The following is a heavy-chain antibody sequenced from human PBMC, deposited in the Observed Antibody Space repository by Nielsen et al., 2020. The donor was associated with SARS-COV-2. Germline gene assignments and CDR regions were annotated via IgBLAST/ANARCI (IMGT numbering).Heavy chain of an antibody. CDR3: ARDFTRAARYSGYPAAFDI. Sequence: GSLKISCAASGFTFSSYSMNWVRQAPGKGLEWVSYISSSSSTIYYADSVKGRFTISRDNAKNSLYLQMNSLRAEDTAVYYCARDFTRAARYSGYPAAFDIWGQGTMVTVSS. V-gene: IGHV3-48*01. CDR2: ISSSSSTI. CDR1: GFTFSSYS. J-gene: IGHJ3*02. D-gene: IGHD5-12*01.